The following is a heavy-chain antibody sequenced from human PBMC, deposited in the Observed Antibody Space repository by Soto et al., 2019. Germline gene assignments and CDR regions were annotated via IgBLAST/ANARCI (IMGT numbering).Heavy chain of an antibody. D-gene: IGHD4-17*01. CDR3: XRRLPHDYGFDY. CDR1: GFTFGNYA. Sequence: EVQLLESGGGLLQPGGSLRLSCAASGFTFGNYAMSWVRQAPRKGLEWVSTLSGRGGSTVYADSVKGRFTISRDNSKXXXXXXXXXXXXXXXXXXXXXRRLPHDYGFDYWGHGTLVTVSS. V-gene: IGHV3-23*01. J-gene: IGHJ4*01. CDR2: LSGRGGST.